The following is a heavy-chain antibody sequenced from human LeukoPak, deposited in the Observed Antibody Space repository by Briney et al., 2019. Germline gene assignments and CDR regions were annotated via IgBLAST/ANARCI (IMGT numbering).Heavy chain of an antibody. J-gene: IGHJ4*02. CDR3: ARESITLVRGNTGFDY. D-gene: IGHD3-10*01. CDR1: GFTFSSYE. V-gene: IGHV3-48*03. Sequence: GGSLRLSCAASGFTFSSYEMNWVRQAPGKGLEWVSYIGTSDSSTYYVDSVKGRFTISRDNAKNSLYLQMNSLRAEDTAVYYCARESITLVRGNTGFDYWGQGTLVTVSS. CDR2: IGTSDSST.